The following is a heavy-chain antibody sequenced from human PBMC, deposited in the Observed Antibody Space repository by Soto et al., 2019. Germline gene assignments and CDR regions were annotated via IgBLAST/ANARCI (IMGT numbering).Heavy chain of an antibody. J-gene: IGHJ4*02. CDR2: INPSGGGT. V-gene: IGHV1-46*01. Sequence: ASVKVSCKTSGYTFSNYYINWVRQAPGQGLEWMGRINPSGGGTSYAQKFQGRVTVTRVTSTSTVYMDLSSLRSEDTAVYYCARSQEVVVVPAAPIDYWGQGTLVTVSS. CDR3: ARSQEVVVVPAAPIDY. D-gene: IGHD2-15*01. CDR1: GYTFSNYY.